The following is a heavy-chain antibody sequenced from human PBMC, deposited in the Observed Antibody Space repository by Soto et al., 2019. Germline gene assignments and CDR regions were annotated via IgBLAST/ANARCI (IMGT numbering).Heavy chain of an antibody. CDR1: GFSFNRFA. CDR2: ISSDGSHE. V-gene: IGHV3-30*18. J-gene: IGHJ4*02. Sequence: QLELVESGGGVVHPGTSLRLSCAASGFSFNRFATHWVRQAPGKGLEWVALISSDGSHEMYADYVKGRFTISRENSKNRLYLQMNHLRVEDTALYFCAKDRVPVGSVVIIPYYFDVWGRGTLVTVSS. CDR3: AKDRVPVGSVVIIPYYFDV. D-gene: IGHD3-22*01.